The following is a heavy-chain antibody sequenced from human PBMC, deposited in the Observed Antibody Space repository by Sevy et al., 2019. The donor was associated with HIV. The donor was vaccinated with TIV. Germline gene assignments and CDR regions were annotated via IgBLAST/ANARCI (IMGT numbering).Heavy chain of an antibody. D-gene: IGHD2-21*01. V-gene: IGHV3-30*02. CDR3: GKGGGGEGGDH. CDR1: GFSFSSYG. CDR2: IQYDGSNK. Sequence: GGSLRLSCAASGFSFSSYGMHWVRQAPGKGLEWMSYIQYDGSNKDYADSVKGRFTISRDNSKNTMYLQMNSLGVEDTAVFDCGKGGGGEGGDHWGRGTLVTVSS. J-gene: IGHJ4*02.